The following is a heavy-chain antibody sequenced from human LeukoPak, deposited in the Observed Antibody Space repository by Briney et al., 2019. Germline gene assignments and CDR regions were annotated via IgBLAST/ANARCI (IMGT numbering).Heavy chain of an antibody. J-gene: IGHJ4*02. V-gene: IGHV3-33*01. Sequence: GRSLRLSCGASGFTFSSYGMHWVRQAPGKGLECVAVIWYDGSNKNYAASVKGRFTISRDNSANTLYLQMNSLRGEDTAVYYCARGTNWNYFDHWGQGTPVTVSS. D-gene: IGHD1-20*01. CDR3: ARGTNWNYFDH. CDR2: IWYDGSNK. CDR1: GFTFSSYG.